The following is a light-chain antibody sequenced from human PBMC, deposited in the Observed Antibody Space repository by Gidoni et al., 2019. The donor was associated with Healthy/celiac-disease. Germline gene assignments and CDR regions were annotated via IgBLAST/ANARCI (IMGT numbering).Light chain of an antibody. CDR3: QQRSNWPGT. CDR2: DAS. J-gene: IGKJ1*01. V-gene: IGKV3-11*01. CDR1: QSVSSY. Sequence: EIVLTQSPATLSLSPGERATLSCRASQSVSSYLAWYQQKPGQAPRLLLYDASNRATGIPARFSGSGSGTYFTLTISSLEPEDFAVYYCQQRSNWPGTFGQGTKVEIK.